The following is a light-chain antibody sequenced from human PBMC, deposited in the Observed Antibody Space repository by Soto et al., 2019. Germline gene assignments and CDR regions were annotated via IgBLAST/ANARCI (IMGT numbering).Light chain of an antibody. Sequence: AIRLTQSPSSFSASTGDRVTITCRASQGISSYLAWYQQKPGKAPKLLIYAASTLQSGVPSRFSGSGSGTDFTLTISCLQSEDFAVYYCQQYNKCPPRTFGPGIKVDIK. CDR3: QQYNKCPPRT. CDR1: QGISSY. V-gene: IGKV1-8*01. CDR2: AAS. J-gene: IGKJ1*01.